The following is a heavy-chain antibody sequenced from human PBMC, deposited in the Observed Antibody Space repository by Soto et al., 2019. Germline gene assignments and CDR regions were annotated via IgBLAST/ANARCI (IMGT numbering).Heavy chain of an antibody. CDR3: ARITGYSSSWPNFDY. CDR2: IYHSGST. V-gene: IGHV4-4*02. D-gene: IGHD6-13*01. CDR1: GGSISSSNW. J-gene: IGHJ4*02. Sequence: QVQLQESGPGLVKPSGTLSLTCAVSGGSISSSNWWSWVRQPPGKGLEWIGEIYHSGSTNYNPSLNSRVTISVDKSKNQFSLKLSSVTAADTAVYYCARITGYSSSWPNFDYWGQGTLVTVSS.